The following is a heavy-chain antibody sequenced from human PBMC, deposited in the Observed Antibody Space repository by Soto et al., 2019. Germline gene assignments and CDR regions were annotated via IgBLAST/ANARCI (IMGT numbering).Heavy chain of an antibody. J-gene: IGHJ6*02. D-gene: IGHD3-9*01. CDR1: GGTFSSYA. V-gene: IGHV1-69*01. CDR2: IIPIFGTA. CDR3: ARARGGSYDILTGNYYYYYGMDV. Sequence: QVQLVQSGAEVKKPGSSVKVSCKASGGTFSSYAISWVRQAPGQGLEWMGGIIPIFGTANYAQKFQGRVTITADESTSTAYMKLSSLRSEDTAVYYCARARGGSYDILTGNYYYYYGMDVWGQGTTVTVSS.